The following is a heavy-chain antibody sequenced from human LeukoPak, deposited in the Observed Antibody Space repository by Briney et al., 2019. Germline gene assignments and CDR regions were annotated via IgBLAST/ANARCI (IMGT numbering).Heavy chain of an antibody. CDR2: INPNSGGT. V-gene: IGHV1-2*02. Sequence: ASVNVPCKASGYTFTGYYMHWLRQAPGQGLEWMGWINPNSGGTNYAQQFQGRVTMTRDTSISTAYMELSRLRSDDTAVYNCAITGTYYYYGMDVWGQGTTVTVSS. D-gene: IGHD7-27*01. CDR3: AITGTYYYYGMDV. CDR1: GYTFTGYY. J-gene: IGHJ6*02.